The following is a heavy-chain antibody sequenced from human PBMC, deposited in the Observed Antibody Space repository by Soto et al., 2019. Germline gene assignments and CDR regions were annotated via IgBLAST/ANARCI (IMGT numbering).Heavy chain of an antibody. D-gene: IGHD1-1*01. CDR1: GYPFSAYY. CDR2: INPNSGGT. J-gene: IGHJ4*02. V-gene: IGHV1-2*02. CDR3: ARESATAEPAGVDG. Sequence: SVQVSCKASGYPFSAYYIHWVRQAPGQGLEWMGWINPNSGGTKYARKFQGGVTMTRDTSITTAYMELSRLRSGDTAVYYCARESATAEPAGVDGCGQGTLVTVSS.